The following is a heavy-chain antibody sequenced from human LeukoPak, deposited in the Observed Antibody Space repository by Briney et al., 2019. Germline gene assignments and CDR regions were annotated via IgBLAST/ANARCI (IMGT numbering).Heavy chain of an antibody. CDR2: INWNGGST. Sequence: PGGSLRLSCAASGFTFDDYGMSWVRQAPGKGLEWVSGINWNGGSTGYADSVKGRFTISRDNAKNSLYLQMNSLRAEDTALYYCAKERYDGSGAAYDNWGQGTLVTVSS. V-gene: IGHV3-20*04. J-gene: IGHJ4*02. CDR1: GFTFDDYG. D-gene: IGHD3-10*01. CDR3: AKERYDGSGAAYDN.